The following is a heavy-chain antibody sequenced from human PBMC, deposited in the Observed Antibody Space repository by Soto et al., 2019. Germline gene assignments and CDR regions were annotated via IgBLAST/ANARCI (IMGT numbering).Heavy chain of an antibody. J-gene: IGHJ5*02. CDR1: GGSISSRGYY. CDR3: ATSNWFDP. CDR2: IYYSGST. Sequence: QLQLQESGPGLVKPSETLSLTCTVSGGSISSRGYYWGWIRQPPGKGLEWIGTIYYSGSTYYNPSVKSRVTISVDTSKHQFSLKLSSVTAADPAVYYCATSNWFDPWGQGTLVTVSS. V-gene: IGHV4-39*01.